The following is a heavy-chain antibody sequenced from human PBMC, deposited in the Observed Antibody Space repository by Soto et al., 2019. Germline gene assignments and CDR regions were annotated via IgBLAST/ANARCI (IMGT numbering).Heavy chain of an antibody. Sequence: EMQLLESVGGLVQPGVSRRLSFAASGFTLISYVMTWVRQAPGKGLEWVSGITTTGRNTYYAESVKGRFTISRDNSKNVVYLQLNSLRAEDTAVYYCARGAAAAGTGWFDAWGQRTLVIVSS. D-gene: IGHD6-13*01. J-gene: IGHJ5*02. CDR2: ITTTGRNT. CDR1: GFTLISYV. CDR3: ARGAAAAGTGWFDA. V-gene: IGHV3-23*01.